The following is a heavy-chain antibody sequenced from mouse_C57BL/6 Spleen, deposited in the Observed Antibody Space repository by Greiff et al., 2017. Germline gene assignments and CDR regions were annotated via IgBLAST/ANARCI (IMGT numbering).Heavy chain of an antibody. Sequence: QVQLKESGAELAKPGASVKLSCKASGYTFTSYWMHWVKQRPGQGLEWIGYINPSSGYTKYNQKFKDKATLTADKSSSTAYMQLSSLTYEDSAVYYCARCHDYDSYYFDYWGQGTTLTVSS. V-gene: IGHV1-7*01. CDR2: INPSSGYT. CDR1: GYTFTSYW. CDR3: ARCHDYDSYYFDY. D-gene: IGHD2-4*01. J-gene: IGHJ2*01.